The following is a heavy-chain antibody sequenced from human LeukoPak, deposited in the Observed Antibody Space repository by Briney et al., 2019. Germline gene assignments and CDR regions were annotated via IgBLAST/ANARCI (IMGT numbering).Heavy chain of an antibody. CDR3: VREASRNYHVFDS. CDR1: GFSYSSYF. J-gene: IGHJ4*02. CDR2: ITNSGRST. V-gene: IGHV3-11*04. Sequence: GGSLRLSCEASGFSYSSYFMSWISQAPGKGLEWVSYITNSGRSTNYADAVKGRFTISRDNAKKSVYLEMTDLRAGDTAVYYCVREASRNYHVFDSWGQGTLVTVSS. D-gene: IGHD1-7*01.